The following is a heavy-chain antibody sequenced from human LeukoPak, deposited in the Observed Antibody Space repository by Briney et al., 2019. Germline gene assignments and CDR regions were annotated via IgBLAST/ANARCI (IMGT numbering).Heavy chain of an antibody. D-gene: IGHD3-3*01. CDR3: ARSLWSGLDFDY. J-gene: IGHJ4*02. Sequence: SQTLSLTCTVSGGSISSGDYYWCWIRQPPGKGLEWIGYIYYSGSTYYNPSLKSRVTISVDTSKNQFSLKLSSATAADTAVYYCARSLWSGLDFDYWGQGTLVTVSS. V-gene: IGHV4-30-4*08. CDR2: IYYSGST. CDR1: GGSISSGDYY.